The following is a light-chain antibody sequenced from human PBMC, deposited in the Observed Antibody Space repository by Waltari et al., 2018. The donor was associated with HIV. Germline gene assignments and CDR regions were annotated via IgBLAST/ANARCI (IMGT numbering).Light chain of an antibody. CDR1: QSILYSSNNKNY. Sequence: DIVMTQTPDSLSVPLAERGPSNCNSSQSILYSSNNKNYLTWYQQKPGHPPKLLIYWASSRESGVPDRFSGSGSGTDFTLTISSLQAEDVAVYYCQQYYNTPLTFGGGTKVEIK. J-gene: IGKJ4*01. V-gene: IGKV4-1*01. CDR2: WAS. CDR3: QQYYNTPLT.